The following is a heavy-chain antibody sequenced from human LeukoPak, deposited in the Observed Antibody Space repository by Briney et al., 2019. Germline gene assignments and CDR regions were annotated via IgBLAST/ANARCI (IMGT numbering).Heavy chain of an antibody. CDR1: GGSISSYY. D-gene: IGHD2-2*01. CDR3: ARDKKGTSCYDY. CDR2: IYYSGST. Sequence: SETLSLTCAVYGGSISSYYWSWIRQSPGKGLEWIGYIYYSGSTNYNPSLKSRVTISVDTSKNQFSLKLSSVTAADTAVYYCARDKKGTSCYDYWGQGTLLAVSS. V-gene: IGHV4-59*01. J-gene: IGHJ4*02.